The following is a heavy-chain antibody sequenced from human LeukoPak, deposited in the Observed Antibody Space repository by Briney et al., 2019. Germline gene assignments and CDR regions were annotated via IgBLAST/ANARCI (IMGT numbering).Heavy chain of an antibody. J-gene: IGHJ4*02. CDR2: IYYSGST. Sequence: PSGTLSLTCTVSGVSINDYYWSWIRQSPGKGLEWIGYIYYSGSTNYNPSLKSRVTISVDTSKNQFSLKLSSVTAADTAVYYCARTIAAAGTGGLAYFDYWGQGTLVTVSS. CDR3: ARTIAAAGTGGLAYFDY. D-gene: IGHD6-13*01. CDR1: GVSINDYY. V-gene: IGHV4-59*12.